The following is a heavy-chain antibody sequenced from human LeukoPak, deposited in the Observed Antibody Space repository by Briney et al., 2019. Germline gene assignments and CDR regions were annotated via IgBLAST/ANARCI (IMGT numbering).Heavy chain of an antibody. D-gene: IGHD2-2*01. CDR1: GFTFSDYY. V-gene: IGHV3-11*01. Sequence: KPGGSLRLSCAASGFTFSDYYMSWIRQAPGKGLEWVSYIDYSGSAIYYADSVKGRFTISRDNAKNTLLLQMNSLRAEDTAIYYCVRDCYFTSCSLFDHWGQGILVTVSA. CDR2: IDYSGSAI. CDR3: VRDCYFTSCSLFDH. J-gene: IGHJ4*02.